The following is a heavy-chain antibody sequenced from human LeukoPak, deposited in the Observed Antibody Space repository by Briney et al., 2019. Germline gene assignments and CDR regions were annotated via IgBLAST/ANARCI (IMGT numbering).Heavy chain of an antibody. D-gene: IGHD3-9*01. Sequence: ASVKVSCKASGYTFTSYYMHWVRQAPGQGLQWMGIINPSGGTTTYAQKFQGGVTMTRDTSTSTVYMELTSLRSEDTAVYYCARDLGVTGSDYWGQGTLVTVSS. CDR1: GYTFTSYY. J-gene: IGHJ4*02. CDR3: ARDLGVTGSDY. CDR2: INPSGGTT. V-gene: IGHV1-46*01.